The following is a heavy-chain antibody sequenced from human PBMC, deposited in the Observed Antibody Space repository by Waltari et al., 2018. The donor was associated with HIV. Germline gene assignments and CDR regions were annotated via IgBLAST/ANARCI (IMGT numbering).Heavy chain of an antibody. D-gene: IGHD7-27*01. CDR1: EYTFSSYA. J-gene: IGHJ5*02. CDR3: AKGGGTSLGSWFDP. Sequence: EVQLLESGGGLVHPGGSLRLSCVASEYTFSSYAMSWFRQSPGKGLEWVSGVSASGTKKYNEDSVKGRFTISKDSSKDTVFLQMTNLTAEDSAIYFCAKGGGTSLGSWFDPWGQGTLVIVSS. CDR2: VSASGTKK. V-gene: IGHV3-23*01.